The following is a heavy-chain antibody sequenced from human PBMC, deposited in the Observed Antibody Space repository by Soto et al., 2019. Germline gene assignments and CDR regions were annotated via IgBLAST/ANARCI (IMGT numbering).Heavy chain of an antibody. CDR3: ARVWRQWLVLHGMDV. D-gene: IGHD6-19*01. Sequence: QVQLVESGGGVVQPGRSLRLSCAASGFTFSSYAMHWVRQAPGKGLEWVAVISYDGSNKYYADSVKGRFTISRDNSKNTLDLQMNSLIAEDTAVYYCARVWRQWLVLHGMDVWGQGTTVTVSS. CDR2: ISYDGSNK. J-gene: IGHJ6*02. V-gene: IGHV3-30-3*01. CDR1: GFTFSSYA.